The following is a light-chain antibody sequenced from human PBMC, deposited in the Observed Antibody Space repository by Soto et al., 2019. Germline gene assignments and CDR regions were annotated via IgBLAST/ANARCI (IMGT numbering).Light chain of an antibody. J-gene: IGKJ4*01. CDR1: QSISSSY. CDR2: RTF. CDR3: QQFSSSPLT. V-gene: IGKV3-20*01. Sequence: EIVLPQSPGTLSLSPGERATLSCRASQSISSSYLAWYQQKPGQPPRLLLYRTFSRATGIPDRFSGSGSGTDFTLTISRLEPEDFAVYFFQQFSSSPLTFGGGTKVEI.